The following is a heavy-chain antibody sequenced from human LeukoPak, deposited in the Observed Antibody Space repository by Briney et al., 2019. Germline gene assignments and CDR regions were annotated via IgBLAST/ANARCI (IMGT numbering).Heavy chain of an antibody. J-gene: IGHJ4*02. D-gene: IGHD6-13*01. CDR2: INPNSGGT. CDR3: ATARYSSSWYGAGVDY. Sequence: ASVKVSCKASGYTFTGYYMHWVRQAPGQGLEWMGRINPNSGGTNYAQKFQGRVTVTRDTSISTAYMELSRLRSDDTAVYYCATARYSSSWYGAGVDYWGQGTLVTVSS. V-gene: IGHV1-2*06. CDR1: GYTFTGYY.